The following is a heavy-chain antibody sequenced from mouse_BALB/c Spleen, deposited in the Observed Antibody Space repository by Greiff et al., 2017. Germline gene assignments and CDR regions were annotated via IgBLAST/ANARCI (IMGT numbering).Heavy chain of an antibody. J-gene: IGHJ1*01. CDR1: GDSITSCY. D-gene: IGHD4-1*02. Sequence: VQLQESGPSLVKPSQSLFLTCSVTGDSITSCYWNWIRQFPGNKLEYMGYISYSGSTYYNPSLISRISITRDTSKNQYYLQLKSVTTEDTATYYCARRDSTGWYWYFDGWGAGTTVTVSS. CDR2: ISYSGST. V-gene: IGHV3-8*02. CDR3: ARRDSTGWYWYFDG.